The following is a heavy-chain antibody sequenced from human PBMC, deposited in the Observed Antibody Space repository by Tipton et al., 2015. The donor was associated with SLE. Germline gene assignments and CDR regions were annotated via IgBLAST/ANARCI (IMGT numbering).Heavy chain of an antibody. D-gene: IGHD3-10*01. CDR2: IIDDGSGA. J-gene: IGHJ4*02. Sequence: SLRLSCAASGFPFSIHWMHWVRQAPEKGLVWVSRIIDDGSGANYADSVKGRFIISRDNARNTLYLQMHSLRAEDTALYYCATSCLSRGHRTDWWGQGTLVTVTS. V-gene: IGHV3-74*01. CDR1: GFPFSIHW. CDR3: ATSCLSRGHRTDW.